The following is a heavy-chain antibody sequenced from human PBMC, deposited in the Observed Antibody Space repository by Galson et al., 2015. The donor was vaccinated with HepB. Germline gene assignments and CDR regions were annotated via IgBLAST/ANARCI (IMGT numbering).Heavy chain of an antibody. Sequence: SCADSHLVLGDYWMSWVRQAPGKGLEWVACINQDGSEKNYVDSVKGRFTISRDNAKNSLFLQMNTLTVEDTAVYYCARDARHRPILFDPWGQGTLVTVSS. CDR1: HLVLGDYW. J-gene: IGHJ5*02. CDR2: INQDGSEK. CDR3: ARDARHRPILFDP. V-gene: IGHV3-7*03. D-gene: IGHD3-3*01.